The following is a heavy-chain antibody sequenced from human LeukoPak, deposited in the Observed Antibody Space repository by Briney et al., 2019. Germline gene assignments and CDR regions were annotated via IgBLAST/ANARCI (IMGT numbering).Heavy chain of an antibody. Sequence: SETLSLTCTVSGGSISSYYWSWIRQPPGKGLEWIGYIYYSGSTNYNPSLKSRVTISVDTSKNQFSLKLSSVTAADTAVYYCARDLSSYFDYWGQRTLVTVSS. D-gene: IGHD2-2*01. CDR3: ARDLSSYFDY. CDR1: GGSISSYY. V-gene: IGHV4-59*01. CDR2: IYYSGST. J-gene: IGHJ4*02.